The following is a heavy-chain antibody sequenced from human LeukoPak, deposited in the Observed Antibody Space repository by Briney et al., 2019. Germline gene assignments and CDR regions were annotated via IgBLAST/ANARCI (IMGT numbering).Heavy chain of an antibody. CDR3: ARVIAVAGTVDAFDI. V-gene: IGHV3-53*05. CDR1: GFTFSSYS. J-gene: IGHJ3*02. Sequence: GGSLRLSCAASGFTFSSYSMSWVRQAPGKGLEWVSVLYSGGTTYYAESVKGRFTISRDNSKNTLYLQMNSLRAADTAVYYCARVIAVAGTVDAFDIWGQGTMVTVSS. D-gene: IGHD6-19*01. CDR2: LYSGGTT.